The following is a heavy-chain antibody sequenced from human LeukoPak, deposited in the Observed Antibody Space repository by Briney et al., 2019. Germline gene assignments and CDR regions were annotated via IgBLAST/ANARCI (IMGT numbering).Heavy chain of an antibody. J-gene: IGHJ6*03. CDR1: GGTFSSYA. V-gene: IGHV1-69*05. D-gene: IGHD6-13*01. Sequence: ASVKVSCKASGGTFSSYAISWVRQAPGQGLEWVGGIIPIFGTANYAQKFQGRVTITTDESTSTAYMELSSLRSEDTAVYYCASTRVAAAGLNYYYYYYMDVWGKGTTVTVSS. CDR3: ASTRVAAAGLNYYYYYYMDV. CDR2: IIPIFGTA.